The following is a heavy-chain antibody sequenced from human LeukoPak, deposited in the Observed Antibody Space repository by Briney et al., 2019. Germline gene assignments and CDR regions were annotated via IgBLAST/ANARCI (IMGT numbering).Heavy chain of an antibody. V-gene: IGHV1-46*01. CDR2: INPSGGSA. Sequence: ASVKVSCKASVYTFTSYYMHCVRQGPGQGREWRGIINPSGGSAGYAQKFQGRVTMTRDTSTSTVYMELSSLRSEDTVVYYCARALHHSYDSSGYDAFDIWGQGTMVTVSS. CDR1: VYTFTSYY. J-gene: IGHJ3*02. CDR3: ARALHHSYDSSGYDAFDI. D-gene: IGHD3-22*01.